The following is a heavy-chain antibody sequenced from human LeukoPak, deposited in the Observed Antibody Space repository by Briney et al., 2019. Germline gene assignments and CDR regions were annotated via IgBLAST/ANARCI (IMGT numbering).Heavy chain of an antibody. CDR2: ISSSSSYI. CDR1: GFTFSSYS. Sequence: GGSLRFSCAASGFTFSSYSMTWVRQAPGKGLEWVSSISSSSSYIYYADSVKGRFTISRDNAKNSLYLQMNSLRAEDTAVHYCARDRTVNFWSGFSAFDIWGQGTMVTVSS. CDR3: ARDRTVNFWSGFSAFDI. J-gene: IGHJ3*02. V-gene: IGHV3-21*01. D-gene: IGHD3-3*01.